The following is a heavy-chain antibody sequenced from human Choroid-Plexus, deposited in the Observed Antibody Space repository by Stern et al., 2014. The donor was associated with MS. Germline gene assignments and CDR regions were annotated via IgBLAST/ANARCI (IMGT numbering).Heavy chain of an antibody. CDR1: PFPPGSCA. D-gene: IGHD2/OR15-2a*01. J-gene: IGHJ5*02. CDR2: VSYDGSNK. CDR3: AKDRQYLTYFFDH. Sequence: QVQLGQSGGGVVQPGRPPPPPPAPPPFPPGSCAMHWVRQAPGKGLAWVAGVSYDGSNKYYADSVKGRFTISRDNSQNTLYMQMSSLRPEDTAVYYCAKDRQYLTYFFDHWGQGSLVTVSS. V-gene: IGHV3-30*18.